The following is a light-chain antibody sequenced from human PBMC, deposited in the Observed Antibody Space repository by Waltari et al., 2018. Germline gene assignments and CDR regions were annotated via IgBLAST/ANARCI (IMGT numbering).Light chain of an antibody. Sequence: EIVLTQSPATLSLSPGERATLSCRASQSVRSYLAWYQQKPGQAPGLLINDTSNRASGIPARFSGSGSGTDFSLSISSLEPEDFAVYYCQQRHNWPLTFGGGTKVEIK. CDR1: QSVRSY. CDR3: QQRHNWPLT. J-gene: IGKJ4*01. V-gene: IGKV3-11*01. CDR2: DTS.